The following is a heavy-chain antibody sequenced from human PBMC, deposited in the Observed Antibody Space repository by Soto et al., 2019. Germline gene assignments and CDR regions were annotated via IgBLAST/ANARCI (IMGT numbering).Heavy chain of an antibody. CDR1: GYLFTAYS. J-gene: IGHJ1*01. Sequence: ASVKVSCKASGYLFTAYSMHWVRLAPGQGLEWMGVVNPSGGSTRYAQNFQGRVTMTRDTSTTTIYMELSSLRSEDTAIYYCAREENCSGGTCYSEYFHRRGKGTLVTVSS. V-gene: IGHV1-46*01. CDR3: AREENCSGGTCYSEYFHR. D-gene: IGHD2-15*01. CDR2: VNPSGGST.